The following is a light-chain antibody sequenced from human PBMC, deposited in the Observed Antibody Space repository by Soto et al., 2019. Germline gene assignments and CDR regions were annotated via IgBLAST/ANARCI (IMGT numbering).Light chain of an antibody. V-gene: IGKV1-5*03. CDR3: QQSFRSPIT. J-gene: IGKJ5*01. Sequence: DIQMTQSPSTLSASVGDRVTITCRASQRIDTWLAWYQQKPGKAPNLLIYKASRLQSGVPSRFSGSGSGTEFTLTIRSLQPEDFATYYCQQSFRSPITFGQGTRLEI. CDR1: QRIDTW. CDR2: KAS.